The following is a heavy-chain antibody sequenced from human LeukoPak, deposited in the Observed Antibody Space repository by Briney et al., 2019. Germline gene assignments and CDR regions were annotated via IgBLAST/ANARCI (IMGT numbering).Heavy chain of an antibody. V-gene: IGHV3-30*18. CDR1: GFTFSSYG. CDR3: AKDGGYSYGYN. Sequence: GRSLRLSCAASGFTFSSYGMHWVRQAPGKGLEWVAVISYDGSNKYYADSVKGRFTISRDNSKNTLYLQMNSLRAEDTAVYYCAKDGGYSYGYNWGQGTLVTVSS. CDR2: ISYDGSNK. J-gene: IGHJ4*02. D-gene: IGHD5-18*01.